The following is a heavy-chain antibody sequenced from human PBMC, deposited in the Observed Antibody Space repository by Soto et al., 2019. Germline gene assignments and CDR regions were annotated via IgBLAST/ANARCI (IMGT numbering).Heavy chain of an antibody. V-gene: IGHV3-43*01. D-gene: IGHD6-6*01. CDR2: ISWDGGST. CDR3: AKDGSSIAARGLDYYYGMDV. CDR1: GFTFDDYT. J-gene: IGHJ6*02. Sequence: EVQLVESGGVVVQPGGSLRLSSAASGFTFDDYTMHWVRQAPGKGLEWVSLISWDGGSTYYADSVKGRFTISRDNSKNSLYLQMNSLRTEDTALYYCAKDGSSIAARGLDYYYGMDVWGQGTTVTVSS.